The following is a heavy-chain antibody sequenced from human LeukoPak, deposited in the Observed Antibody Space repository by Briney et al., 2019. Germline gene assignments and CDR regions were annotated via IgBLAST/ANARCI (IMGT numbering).Heavy chain of an antibody. J-gene: IGHJ4*02. CDR3: ARVGIAAAGTGRPYYFDY. V-gene: IGHV4-59*01. CDR1: GGSISSYY. Sequence: KPSETLSLTCTVSGGSISSYYWSWIRQPPGKGLEWIGDIYYSGSTNYNPSLKSRVTISVDTSKNQFSLKLSSVTAADTAVYSCARVGIAAAGTGRPYYFDYWGQGTLVTVSS. CDR2: IYYSGST. D-gene: IGHD6-13*01.